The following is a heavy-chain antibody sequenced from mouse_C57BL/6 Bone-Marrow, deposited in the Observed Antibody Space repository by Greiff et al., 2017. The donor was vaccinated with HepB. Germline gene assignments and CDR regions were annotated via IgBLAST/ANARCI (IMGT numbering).Heavy chain of an antibody. Sequence: EVQLQQSGPVLVKPGASVKMSCKASGYTFTDYYMNWVKQSHGKSLEWIGVINPYNGGTSYNQKFKGKATLTVDKSSSTAYMELNSLTSEDSAVYYCARVGYVIYLWFAYWGQGTLVTVSA. V-gene: IGHV1-19*01. CDR3: ARVGYVIYLWFAY. CDR2: INPYNGGT. D-gene: IGHD2-10*02. CDR1: GYTFTDYY. J-gene: IGHJ3*01.